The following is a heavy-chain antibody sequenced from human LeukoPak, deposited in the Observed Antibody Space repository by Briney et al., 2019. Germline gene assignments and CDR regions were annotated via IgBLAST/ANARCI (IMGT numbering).Heavy chain of an antibody. V-gene: IGHV1-2*02. J-gene: IGHJ4*02. CDR1: GYTFTDYY. D-gene: IGHD3-3*01. Sequence: VASVKVSCKASGYTFTDYYVHWVRQAPGQGPEWMGWINPRSGGTDYAQNFQGRVTMTRDTSITTDYMELSRLRSDDTAVYYCARAEWSATTKFDYWGQGTLVTVSS. CDR2: INPRSGGT. CDR3: ARAEWSATTKFDY.